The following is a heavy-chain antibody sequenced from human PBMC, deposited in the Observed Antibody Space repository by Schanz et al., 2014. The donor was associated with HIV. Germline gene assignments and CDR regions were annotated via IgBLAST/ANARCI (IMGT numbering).Heavy chain of an antibody. Sequence: QVQLVQSGAEVRKPGTSVMVSCTASGGPFSNYALNWVRQAPGQGLEWMGGIIPMLETVNYGQKFQGRVTITADESTSTAYMELRSLRSEDTAVYYCARGLGDSSSSEPFDIWGQGTKVTVSS. D-gene: IGHD6-6*01. CDR1: GGPFSNYA. J-gene: IGHJ3*02. V-gene: IGHV1-69*01. CDR2: IIPMLETV. CDR3: ARGLGDSSSSEPFDI.